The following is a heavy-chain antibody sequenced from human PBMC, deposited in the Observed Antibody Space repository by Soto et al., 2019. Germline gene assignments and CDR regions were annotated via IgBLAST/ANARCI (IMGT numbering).Heavy chain of an antibody. CDR1: GFTFSSYS. CDR2: ISSSSSYI. D-gene: IGHD2-21*02. J-gene: IGHJ3*02. Sequence: PGGSLRLSCAASGFTFSSYSMNWVRQAPGKGLEWVSSISSSSSYIYYADSVKGRFTISRDNAKNSLYLQMNSLRAEDTAVYYCARDCGGDCQHNDAFDIWGQGTMVTVSS. V-gene: IGHV3-21*01. CDR3: ARDCGGDCQHNDAFDI.